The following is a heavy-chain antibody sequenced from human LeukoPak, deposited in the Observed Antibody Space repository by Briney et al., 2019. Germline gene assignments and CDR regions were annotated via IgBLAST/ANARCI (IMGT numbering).Heavy chain of an antibody. CDR2: IRSKANSYAT. CDR3: ARDHYYYDSSALAY. CDR1: GFTFSGSA. Sequence: GGSLRLSCAASGFTFSGSAMHWVRQASGKGLEWVGRIRSKANSYATAYAASVKGRFTISRDDSKNTAYLQMNSLKTEDTAVYYCARDHYYYDSSALAYWGQGTLVTVSS. V-gene: IGHV3-73*01. J-gene: IGHJ4*02. D-gene: IGHD3-22*01.